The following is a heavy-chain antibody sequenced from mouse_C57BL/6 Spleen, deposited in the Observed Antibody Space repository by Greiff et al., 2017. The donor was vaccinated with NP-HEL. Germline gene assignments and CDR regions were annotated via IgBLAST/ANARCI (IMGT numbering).Heavy chain of an antibody. Sequence: VQLQQSGAELVRPGASVKLSCTASGFNIKDYYMHWVKQRPEQGLEWIGRIDPEDGDTEYAPKFQGKATMTADTSSNTAYLQLSSLTSEDTAVYYCISIYYGNYLYYFDYWGQGTTLTVSS. CDR1: GFNIKDYY. J-gene: IGHJ2*01. CDR3: ISIYYGNYLYYFDY. CDR2: IDPEDGDT. D-gene: IGHD2-1*01. V-gene: IGHV14-1*01.